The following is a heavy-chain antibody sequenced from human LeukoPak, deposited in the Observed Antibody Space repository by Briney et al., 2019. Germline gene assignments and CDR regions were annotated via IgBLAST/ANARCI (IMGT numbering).Heavy chain of an antibody. CDR3: AKVEWYYDILTGYYGGYYFDY. Sequence: GGSLRLSCAASGFTFSSYAMSWVRQAPGKGLEWVSDISGNGGSTYYADSVKGRFTISRDNSKNTLYLQMNSLRAEDTAVYYCAKVEWYYDILTGYYGGYYFDYWGQGTLVTVSS. CDR2: ISGNGGST. D-gene: IGHD3-9*01. CDR1: GFTFSSYA. V-gene: IGHV3-23*01. J-gene: IGHJ4*02.